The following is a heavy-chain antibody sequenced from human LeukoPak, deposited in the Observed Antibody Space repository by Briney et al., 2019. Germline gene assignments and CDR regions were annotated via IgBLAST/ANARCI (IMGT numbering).Heavy chain of an antibody. Sequence: SETLSLTCSVSGGSIISYYWSWIRQPAGKGLEWIGRIYTSGSTNHNPSLKSRVTMSVDTSKNQFSLKLSSVTAADTAVYYCARETYYYGSGSYYNSDWFDPRGQGTLVTVSS. J-gene: IGHJ5*02. CDR2: IYTSGST. V-gene: IGHV4-4*07. CDR3: ARETYYYGSGSYYNSDWFDP. D-gene: IGHD3-10*01. CDR1: GGSIISYY.